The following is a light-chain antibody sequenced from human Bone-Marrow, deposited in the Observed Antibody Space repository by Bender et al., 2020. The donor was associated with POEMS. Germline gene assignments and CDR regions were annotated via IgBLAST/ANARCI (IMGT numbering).Light chain of an antibody. CDR1: SSDIGGQKY. V-gene: IGLV2-11*01. CDR3: CSDAGVYRV. Sequence: QSALTQPRSVSGSPGQSVTISCTGTSSDIGGQKYVSWYQQHPGKAPKVIIHDVSKRPSGVPDRFSGSNSGNTASLTISGLQAEDEADYYCCSDAGVYRVFGGGTKLTVL. CDR2: DVS. J-gene: IGLJ3*02.